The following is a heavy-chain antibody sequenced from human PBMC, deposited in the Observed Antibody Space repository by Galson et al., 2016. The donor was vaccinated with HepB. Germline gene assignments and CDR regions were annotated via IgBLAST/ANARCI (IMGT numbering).Heavy chain of an antibody. CDR1: GYTFTGYH. Sequence: SVKVSCKASGYTFTGYHIHWVRPAPGQGLEWMGWVNPNSGGTKCAQKFQGRVTMTRDTSINTAYMELSRLRSDDTAVYYCARVPAYEMWSGYYGHKYGMDVWGQGATIIVSS. V-gene: IGHV1-2*02. J-gene: IGHJ6*02. CDR3: ARVPAYEMWSGYYGHKYGMDV. CDR2: VNPNSGGT. D-gene: IGHD3-3*01.